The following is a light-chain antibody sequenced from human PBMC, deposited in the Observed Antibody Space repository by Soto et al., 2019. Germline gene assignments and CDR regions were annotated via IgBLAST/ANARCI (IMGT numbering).Light chain of an antibody. J-gene: IGLJ2*01. Sequence: QSVLTQPPSVSGAPGQRVSISCSGSSSNIGAGFDVHWYQQFPGAAPKLLIYSDVNRPSGVPYRFSASKSGTSASLTITGLQTEDEDHYYCQSYDSGVSASVFGGGTQLTVL. CDR3: QSYDSGVSASV. CDR1: SSNIGAGFD. V-gene: IGLV1-40*01. CDR2: SDV.